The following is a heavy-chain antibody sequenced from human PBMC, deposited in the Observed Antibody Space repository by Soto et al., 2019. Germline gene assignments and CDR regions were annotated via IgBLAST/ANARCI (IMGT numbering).Heavy chain of an antibody. V-gene: IGHV1-46*01. Sequence: ASVKVSCKASGYTFTTYYIHWVRQAPGQGLEWMGLINPGGGSTRYSQRFQGTVTMTRDTSTSTVYMDLSSLRSEDTAVYYCARRSSYSAFDYWGQGTLVTVS. CDR2: INPGGGST. J-gene: IGHJ4*02. CDR3: ARRSSYSAFDY. D-gene: IGHD2-15*01. CDR1: GYTFTTYY.